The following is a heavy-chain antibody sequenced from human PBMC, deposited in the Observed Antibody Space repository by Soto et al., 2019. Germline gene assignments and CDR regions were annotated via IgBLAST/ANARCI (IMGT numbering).Heavy chain of an antibody. CDR3: ARVPTYYYDSSGYYPFDY. D-gene: IGHD3-22*01. V-gene: IGHV1-69*13. J-gene: IGHJ4*02. CDR2: IIPIFGTA. Sequence: SVKVSCKASGGTFSSYTISWVRQAPGQGLEWMGGIIPIFGTANYAQKFQGRVTITADESTSTAYMELSSLRSEDTAVYYCARVPTYYYDSSGYYPFDYWGQGTLVTVSS. CDR1: GGTFSSYT.